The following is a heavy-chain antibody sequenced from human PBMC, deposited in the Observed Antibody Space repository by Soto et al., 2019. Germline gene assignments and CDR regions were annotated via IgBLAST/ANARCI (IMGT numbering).Heavy chain of an antibody. V-gene: IGHV3-7*01. D-gene: IGHD2-15*01. CDR2: TKQDGSEK. CDR3: ARGIVVVVAADLFDY. Sequence: GGSLRLSCAASGFTFSTYWMSWVRQAPGKGLEWVANTKQDGSEKYYVDSVKGRFTISRDNAKNSLYLQMNSLRAEDTAVYYCARGIVVVVAADLFDYWGQGTLVTVSS. J-gene: IGHJ4*02. CDR1: GFTFSTYW.